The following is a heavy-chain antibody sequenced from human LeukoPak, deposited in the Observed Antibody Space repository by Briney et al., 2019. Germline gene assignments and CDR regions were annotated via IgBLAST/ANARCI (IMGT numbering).Heavy chain of an antibody. CDR2: IKSKTDGGTI. CDR1: GFTFSNAW. J-gene: IGHJ4*02. CDR3: RRDGFSSMH. Sequence: GGPLRLSCAASGFTFSNAWMSWVRQAPGKGLEWVGRIKSKTDGGTIDYAAPVKGRFTISRDDSKNTMYLQINSLKTEDTAVYYCRRDGFSSMHWGQGTLVTVSS. V-gene: IGHV3-15*01. D-gene: IGHD5-24*01.